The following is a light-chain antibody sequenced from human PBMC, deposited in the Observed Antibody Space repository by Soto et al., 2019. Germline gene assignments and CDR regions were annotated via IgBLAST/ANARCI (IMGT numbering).Light chain of an antibody. Sequence: EIVLTQSPGTLSLSPGERATLSCRASQSVSSSYLAWYRQKPGQAPRLLIYGASRRATGIPDRFSGSWSGTDFTLTISRLEPADFAVYYCQHYGSSAGYTFGQGTKLEIK. CDR3: QHYGSSAGYT. V-gene: IGKV3-20*01. CDR2: GAS. J-gene: IGKJ2*01. CDR1: QSVSSSY.